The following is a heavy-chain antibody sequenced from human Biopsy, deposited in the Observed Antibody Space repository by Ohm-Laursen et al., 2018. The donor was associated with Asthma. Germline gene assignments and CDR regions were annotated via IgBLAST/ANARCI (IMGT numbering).Heavy chain of an antibody. J-gene: IGHJ4*02. CDR3: ARATSTWSQSGPHYFDH. V-gene: IGHV4-59*01. CDR1: PGSINDYY. CDR2: VHSTGST. D-gene: IGHD6-13*01. Sequence: PGTLSLTCTVSPGSINDYYWNWIRQFPGKGLEWIGYVHSTGSTRFNPSLKSRLTISVDTSVDQVPLKLTSVTAADTAVYYCARATSTWSQSGPHYFDHWGQGTLVTVPS.